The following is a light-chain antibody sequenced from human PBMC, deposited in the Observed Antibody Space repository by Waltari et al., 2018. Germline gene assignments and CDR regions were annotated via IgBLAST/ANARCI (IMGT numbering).Light chain of an antibody. CDR2: DAS. CDR3: QKYGTLPAT. Sequence: DIFLTQSPGTLSLSPGEGATLSCRASQSISRFLAWYQQKPGQAPRLLIYDASTRATGIPDRFIGSGSGTDFSLTISRLEPEDFAVYYCQKYGTLPATFGQGTKVEIK. J-gene: IGKJ1*01. CDR1: QSISRF. V-gene: IGKV3-20*01.